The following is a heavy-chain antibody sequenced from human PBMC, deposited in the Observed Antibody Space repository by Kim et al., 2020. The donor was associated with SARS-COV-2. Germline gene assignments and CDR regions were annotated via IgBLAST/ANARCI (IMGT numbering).Heavy chain of an antibody. CDR3: ARQTFGVVNYFDY. V-gene: IGHV4-39*01. CDR1: GGSISSSSYY. J-gene: IGHJ4*02. D-gene: IGHD3-3*01. Sequence: SETLSLTSTVSGGSISSSSYYWGWIRQPPGKGLEWIGSIYYSGSTYYNPSLKSRVTISVDTSKNQFSLKLSSVTAADTAVYYCARQTFGVVNYFDYWGQGTLVTVSS. CDR2: IYYSGST.